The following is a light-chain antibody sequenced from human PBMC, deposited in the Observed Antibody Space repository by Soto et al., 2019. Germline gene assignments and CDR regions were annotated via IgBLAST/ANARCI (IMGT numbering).Light chain of an antibody. V-gene: IGKV1-5*01. Sequence: DIQMTQSPSTPSGSVGDRVTITCRASQTISSWLAWYQQKPGKAPKLLIYDVSTLHSGVPSRFSGSASGTEFTLTISSLQPDDFATYYCQQYKSYWTFGQGTKVDIK. CDR1: QTISSW. CDR3: QQYKSYWT. CDR2: DVS. J-gene: IGKJ1*01.